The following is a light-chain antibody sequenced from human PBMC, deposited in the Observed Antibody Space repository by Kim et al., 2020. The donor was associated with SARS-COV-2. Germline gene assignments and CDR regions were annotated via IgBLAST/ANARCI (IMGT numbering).Light chain of an antibody. CDR2: AAS. J-gene: IGKJ4*01. V-gene: IGKV1D-12*01. CDR1: QGISSW. CDR3: QQANSFPRVT. Sequence: VGHRVPIAGRPSQGISSWLAWYQPKPGKAPKLLFYAASSLQSGVPSRFSGSGSGTDFTLTISSLQPEDFATYYCQQANSFPRVTFGGGTKVDIK.